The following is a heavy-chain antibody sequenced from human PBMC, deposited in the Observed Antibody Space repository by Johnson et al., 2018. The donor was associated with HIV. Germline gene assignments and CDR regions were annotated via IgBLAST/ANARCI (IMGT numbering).Heavy chain of an antibody. D-gene: IGHD6-13*01. J-gene: IGHJ3*01. CDR2: IYSGGST. V-gene: IGHV3-66*01. Sequence: EMPQVVPRGGFVRPGGFLRLSCVDPGFSVSNNYMNWVRQAPGKGLEWVSVIYSGGSTYYADSVRGRFTISRDNSRNTLYLQMNSLRAEDTAMYYCARDGESQQLPLGDAFDVWGQGTMVTVSS. CDR3: ARDGESQQLPLGDAFDV. CDR1: GFSVSNNY.